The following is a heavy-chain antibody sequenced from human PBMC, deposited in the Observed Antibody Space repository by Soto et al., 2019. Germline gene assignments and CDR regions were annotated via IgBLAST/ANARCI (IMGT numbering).Heavy chain of an antibody. J-gene: IGHJ4*02. D-gene: IGHD3-10*01. CDR3: ARVDGSGTFDY. V-gene: IGHV4-34*01. CDR1: GGSFSGYY. CDR2: INHSGST. Sequence: QVQLQQGGAGLLKPSETLSLTCAVYGGSFSGYYWSWIRQPPGKGLEWIGEINHSGSTNYNPSLKSRVTISVDTSKNQFSLKLSSVTAADTAVYYCARVDGSGTFDYWGQGTLVTVSS.